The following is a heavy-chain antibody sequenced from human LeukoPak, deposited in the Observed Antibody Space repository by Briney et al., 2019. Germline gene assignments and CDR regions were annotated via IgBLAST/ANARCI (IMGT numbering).Heavy chain of an antibody. Sequence: GGSLRLSCVASGFTFSSYSMNWVRQAPGKGLEWVSYISSSSSTVYYADSVKGRFTISRDNAKNSLYLQMNSLRAEDTAVYYCAREDLDYGDPVDWGQGTLVTVSS. D-gene: IGHD4-17*01. CDR1: GFTFSSYS. CDR2: ISSSSSTV. V-gene: IGHV3-48*04. CDR3: AREDLDYGDPVD. J-gene: IGHJ4*02.